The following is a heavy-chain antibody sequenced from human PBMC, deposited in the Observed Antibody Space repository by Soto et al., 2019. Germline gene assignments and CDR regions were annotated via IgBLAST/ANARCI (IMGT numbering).Heavy chain of an antibody. CDR1: GYTFTSYD. Sequence: QVQLVQSGAEVKKPGASVKVSCKASGYTFTSYDINWVRQATGQGLEGMGWMNPNSGNTGYAQKFQGRVTMTRNTSISTAYMELSSLRSDDRAVYYCAIEVNWKGVDYWGQGTLVTVSS. CDR3: AIEVNWKGVDY. D-gene: IGHD1-20*01. CDR2: MNPNSGNT. J-gene: IGHJ4*02. V-gene: IGHV1-8*01.